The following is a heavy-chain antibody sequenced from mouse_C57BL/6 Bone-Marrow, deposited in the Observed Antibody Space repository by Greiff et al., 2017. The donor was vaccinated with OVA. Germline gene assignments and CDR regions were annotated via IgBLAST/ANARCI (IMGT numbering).Heavy chain of an antibody. Sequence: EVQRVESGGGLVQPGESLKLSCESNEYEFPSHDMSWVRKTPEKRLELVAAINSDGGSTYYPDTMERRFIISRDNTKKTLYLQMSSLRSEDTALYYCARRGGGSSIYWYFDVWGTGTTVTVSS. CDR2: INSDGGST. D-gene: IGHD1-1*01. J-gene: IGHJ1*03. V-gene: IGHV5-2*01. CDR3: ARRGGGSSIYWYFDV. CDR1: EYEFPSHD.